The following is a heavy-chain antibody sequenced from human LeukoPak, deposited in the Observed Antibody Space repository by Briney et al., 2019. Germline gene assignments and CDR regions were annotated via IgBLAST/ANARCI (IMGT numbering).Heavy chain of an antibody. CDR3: ARRFMDWGSGRPMGFDI. CDR1: GGSISSSSYY. V-gene: IGHV4-39*01. Sequence: ASETLSRTCTVSGGSISSSSYYWGWIRQPPGKGQEWIGSIYYSGSTYYNPSLKSRVTISVDTSKNQFSLKLSSVTAADTAVYYCARRFMDWGSGRPMGFDIWGQGTMVTVSS. D-gene: IGHD3-10*01. J-gene: IGHJ3*02. CDR2: IYYSGST.